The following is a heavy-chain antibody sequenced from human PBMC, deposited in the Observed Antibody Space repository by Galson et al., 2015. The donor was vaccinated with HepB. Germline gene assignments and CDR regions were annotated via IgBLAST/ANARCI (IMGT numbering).Heavy chain of an antibody. Sequence: TLSLTCTVSGGSISSGSYYWSWIRQPAGKGLEWIGRIYTSGSTNYNPSLKSRVTISVDTSKNQFSLKLSSVTAADTAVYYCARGAPYYDILTGIRSYYYGMDVWGQGTTVTVSS. CDR1: GGSISSGSYY. V-gene: IGHV4-61*02. J-gene: IGHJ6*02. D-gene: IGHD3-9*01. CDR2: IYTSGST. CDR3: ARGAPYYDILTGIRSYYYGMDV.